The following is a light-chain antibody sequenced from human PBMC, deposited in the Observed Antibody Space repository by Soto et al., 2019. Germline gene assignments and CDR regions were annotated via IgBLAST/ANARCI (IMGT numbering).Light chain of an antibody. Sequence: EIVLTQSPATLSLSPGERATLSCRASQSVGSNLAWYQHRPGQAPRLLMYDASNRATGVPARFSGSGSGTDFILTISSLEPGDFAVYYCQQRGDSITFGQGTRLETK. CDR2: DAS. CDR1: QSVGSN. CDR3: QQRGDSIT. J-gene: IGKJ5*01. V-gene: IGKV3-11*01.